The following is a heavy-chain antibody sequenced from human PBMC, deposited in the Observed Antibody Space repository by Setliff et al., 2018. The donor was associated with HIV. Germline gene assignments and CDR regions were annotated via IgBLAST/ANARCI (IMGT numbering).Heavy chain of an antibody. CDR2: IIHSGST. J-gene: IGHJ4*02. Sequence: SETLSLTCAVYGGSFSGYYWSWIRQPPGKGLEWIGEIIHSGSTNYNPSLKSRVTISVDTSKNQFSLKLSSVTAADTAVYYCAGRSGWSEDYWGQGTLVTVSS. V-gene: IGHV4-34*12. CDR1: GGSFSGYY. CDR3: AGRSGWSEDY. D-gene: IGHD6-19*01.